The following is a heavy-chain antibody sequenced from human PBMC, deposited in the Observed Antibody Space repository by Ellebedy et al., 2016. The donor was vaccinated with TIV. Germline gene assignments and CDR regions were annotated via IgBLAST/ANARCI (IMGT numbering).Heavy chain of an antibody. D-gene: IGHD3-10*01. Sequence: GESLKISCAASGFTFSNYWMSWVRQAPGKGLEWVANIKQDGSEKYYVDSVKGQFTISRDNAKNSLYLQMNSLRAEDTAVYYCARMPWGSGAVNWFDPWGQGTLVTVSS. V-gene: IGHV3-7*01. CDR3: ARMPWGSGAVNWFDP. CDR1: GFTFSNYW. CDR2: IKQDGSEK. J-gene: IGHJ5*02.